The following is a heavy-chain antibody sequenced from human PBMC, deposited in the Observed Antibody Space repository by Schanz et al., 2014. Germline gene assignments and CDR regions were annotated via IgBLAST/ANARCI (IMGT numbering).Heavy chain of an antibody. Sequence: QVQLVESGGGLVKPGGSLRLSCAASGFTFSDYYMSWIRQAPGKGLEWVSYISHNSHYTNYADSVKGRFTISRDTAENSVYLQMNSLRAEDTAVYYCASLYDREYFDYWGQGTLVTVSS. D-gene: IGHD2-8*01. CDR1: GFTFSDYY. CDR2: ISHNSHYT. J-gene: IGHJ4*02. CDR3: ASLYDREYFDY. V-gene: IGHV3-11*06.